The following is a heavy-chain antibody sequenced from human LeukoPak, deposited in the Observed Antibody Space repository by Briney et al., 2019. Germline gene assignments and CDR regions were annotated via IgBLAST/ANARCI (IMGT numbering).Heavy chain of an antibody. CDR3: ARAGIVVVPAARLGSWFDP. V-gene: IGHV4-34*01. CDR2: INHSGST. J-gene: IGHJ5*02. D-gene: IGHD2-2*01. CDR1: GGSFSGYY. Sequence: PSETLSLTCAVYGGSFSGYYWSWIRQPPGKGLEWTGEINHSGSTNYNPSLKSRVTISVDTSKNQFSLKLSSVTAADTAVYYCARAGIVVVPAARLGSWFDPWGQGTLVTVSS.